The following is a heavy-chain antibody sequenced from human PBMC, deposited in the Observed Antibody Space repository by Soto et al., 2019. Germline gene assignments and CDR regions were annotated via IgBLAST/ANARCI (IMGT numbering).Heavy chain of an antibody. CDR3: ARATMLLHRSYFES. J-gene: IGHJ4*02. V-gene: IGHV4-59*01. CDR1: DVSISNFY. Sequence: SETLSLTCTFSDVSISNFYWSCIRQPPGKGLEWIGYISSSGNTNYNPSLKSRVSISVDTSKTQFSLNLTSVTAADTAVYYCARATMLLHRSYFESWVQGTPVIVSS. D-gene: IGHD2-15*01. CDR2: ISSSGNT.